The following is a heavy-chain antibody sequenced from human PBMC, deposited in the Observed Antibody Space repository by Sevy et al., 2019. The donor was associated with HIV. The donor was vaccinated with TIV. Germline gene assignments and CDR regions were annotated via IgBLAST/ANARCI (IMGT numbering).Heavy chain of an antibody. CDR2: ISSSGSTI. J-gene: IGHJ4*02. D-gene: IGHD3-22*01. CDR3: ASYTYYYDSSGYNS. Sequence: GGSLRLSCAASGFTFSDHYMSWIRQAPGKGLEWVSYISSSGSTIYYADSVKGRFTISRDNAKNSLNLQMNSLRADDTAVYYCASYTYYYDSSGYNSWGQGTLVTVSS. V-gene: IGHV3-11*01. CDR1: GFTFSDHY.